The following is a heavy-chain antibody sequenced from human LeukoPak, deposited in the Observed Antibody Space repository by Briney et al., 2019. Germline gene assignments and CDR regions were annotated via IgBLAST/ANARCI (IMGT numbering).Heavy chain of an antibody. CDR2: INPSGGST. V-gene: IGHV1-46*01. Sequence: ASVKVSCKASGYTFTSYYMHWVRQDPGQGLEWMGIINPSGGSTSYAQKFQGRVTMTRDMSTSTVYVELSSLRSGDTAVYYCAREGGTEGYYDSSGYYSRWYFQHWGQGTLVTVSS. J-gene: IGHJ1*01. CDR3: AREGGTEGYYDSSGYYSRWYFQH. CDR1: GYTFTSYY. D-gene: IGHD3-22*01.